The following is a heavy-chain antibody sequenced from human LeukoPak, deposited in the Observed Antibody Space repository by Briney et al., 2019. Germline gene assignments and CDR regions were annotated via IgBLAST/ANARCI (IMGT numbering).Heavy chain of an antibody. CDR1: GFTFSSYA. Sequence: GGSLRLSCAASGFTFSSYAMSWVRQAPGKGLEWVSAISGSGGSTYYADSVKGRFTISRDNSKYTLYLQMNSLRAEDTAVYYCAKGSMIVVVMSYGMDVWGQGTTVTVSS. J-gene: IGHJ6*02. V-gene: IGHV3-23*01. CDR3: AKGSMIVVVMSYGMDV. CDR2: ISGSGGST. D-gene: IGHD3-22*01.